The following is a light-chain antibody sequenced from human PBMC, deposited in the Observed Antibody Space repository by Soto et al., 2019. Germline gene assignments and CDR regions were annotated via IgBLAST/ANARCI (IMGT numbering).Light chain of an antibody. V-gene: IGKV1-5*03. CDR2: KTS. J-gene: IGKJ2*01. CDR1: QSIDNW. Sequence: DIQMTQSPSTLSASVGDRVTITCRASQSIDNWLAWYQQKPGKAPKLLIYKTSSLGSGVPSRFSGSASGTEFTLTISSLQPDDFATYYCQQYYTMYTFGRATKVDIK. CDR3: QQYYTMYT.